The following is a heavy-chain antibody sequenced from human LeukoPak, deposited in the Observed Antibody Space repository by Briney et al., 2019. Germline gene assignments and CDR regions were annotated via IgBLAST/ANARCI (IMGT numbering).Heavy chain of an antibody. J-gene: IGHJ4*02. CDR2: INSDGSST. D-gene: IGHD6-19*01. CDR1: GFTFSSCW. V-gene: IGHV3-74*01. Sequence: GGSLRLSCTASGFTFSSCWMHWVRQAPGKGLVWVSRINSDGSSTSYADSVKGRFTISRDNAKNTLYLQMNSLRAEDTAVYYCARVRSSGWSYFDYWGQGTLVTVSS. CDR3: ARVRSSGWSYFDY.